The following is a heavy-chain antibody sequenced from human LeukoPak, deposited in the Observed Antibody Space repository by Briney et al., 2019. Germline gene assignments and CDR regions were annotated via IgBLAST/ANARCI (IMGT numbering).Heavy chain of an antibody. CDR3: ARGSWQLAEEVY. D-gene: IGHD6-6*01. CDR2: IYYTGTT. Sequence: SETLSLTCSVSGGSISIYYWTWIRQIPGKGLEWIGYIYYTGTTNYNPLFESRATISVDTPKNQFSLKLTSVTAADTAVYYCARGSWQLAEEVYWGQGTLVTVSS. CDR1: GGSISIYY. V-gene: IGHV4-59*12. J-gene: IGHJ4*02.